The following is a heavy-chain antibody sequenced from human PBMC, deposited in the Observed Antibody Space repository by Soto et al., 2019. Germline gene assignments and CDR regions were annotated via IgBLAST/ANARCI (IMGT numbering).Heavy chain of an antibody. V-gene: IGHV1-3*01. Sequence: SVKVSCKASGYTFSSYAMDWVRQAPGQRLEWMGWINVGNGNTEFSQKFQGRVIITRDTSASTAYMELSSLRSEDTAVYYCARTKYNWNSGDYYYYRDVWGKETTVTVAS. CDR3: ARTKYNWNSGDYYYYRDV. D-gene: IGHD1-7*01. CDR1: GYTFSSYA. CDR2: INVGNGNT. J-gene: IGHJ6*03.